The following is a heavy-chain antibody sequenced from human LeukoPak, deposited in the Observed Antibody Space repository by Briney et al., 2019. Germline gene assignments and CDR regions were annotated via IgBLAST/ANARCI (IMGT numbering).Heavy chain of an antibody. CDR3: ARDIQLST. V-gene: IGHV3-23*01. J-gene: IGHJ3*01. Sequence: GGSLRLSCAASGFTFSDSAMTWVRQAPGKGLDWVSLISFSGANSYYADSVKGRFTISRDNSKDTLFLQMNSLRAENTAIYYCARDIQLSTWGLGTMVTVSS. D-gene: IGHD5-24*01. CDR2: ISFSGANS. CDR1: GFTFSDSA.